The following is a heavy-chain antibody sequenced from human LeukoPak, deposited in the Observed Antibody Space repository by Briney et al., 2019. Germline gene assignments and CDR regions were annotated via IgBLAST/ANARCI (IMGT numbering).Heavy chain of an antibody. V-gene: IGHV3-30*03. CDR3: ATFLAVIAARDSLYFQH. D-gene: IGHD6-6*01. CDR1: GFTFSRHG. CDR2: ISNDGSRK. Sequence: PGGSLRLSCAPSGFTFSRHGMHWVRQAPGKGLEWLAIISNDGSRKYYGHSVEGRFTISRDNSKNTLHLQMNSLRAEDTAVYYCATFLAVIAARDSLYFQHWGQGTLVSVSS. J-gene: IGHJ1*01.